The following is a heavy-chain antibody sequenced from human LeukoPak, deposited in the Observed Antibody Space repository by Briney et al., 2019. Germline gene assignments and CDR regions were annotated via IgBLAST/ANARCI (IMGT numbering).Heavy chain of an antibody. CDR2: ISYGGSNI. V-gene: IGHV3-30*04. CDR3: AKDSVSGAHS. D-gene: IGHD2-15*01. CDR1: GFTFSNYA. J-gene: IGHJ4*02. Sequence: GGSLRLSCAASGFTFSNYALQWVRQAPGKGLEWVSFISYGGSNIYYADSVKGRFTISKDKSKNTLYLQMNGLRGEDTAVYFCAKDSVSGAHSWGQGTLVTVSS.